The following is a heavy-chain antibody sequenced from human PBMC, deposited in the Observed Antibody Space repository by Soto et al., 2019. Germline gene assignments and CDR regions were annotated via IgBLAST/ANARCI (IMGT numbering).Heavy chain of an antibody. D-gene: IGHD3-3*01. J-gene: IGHJ6*02. CDR2: IKQDGSEK. CDR3: ARDRVTIFGVVAAYYYGMDV. CDR1: GFTFSSYW. V-gene: IGHV3-7*01. Sequence: GGSLRLSCAASGFTFSSYWMSWVRQAPGKGLEWVANIKQDGSEKYYVDSVKGRFTISRDNAKNSLYLQMNSLRAEDTAVYYCARDRVTIFGVVAAYYYGMDVWGQGTTVTVSS.